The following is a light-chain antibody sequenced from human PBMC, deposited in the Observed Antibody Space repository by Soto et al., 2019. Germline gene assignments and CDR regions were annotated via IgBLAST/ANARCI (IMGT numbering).Light chain of an antibody. J-gene: IGKJ4*01. CDR3: QQYYSTPLT. CDR2: WAS. Sequence: DIVMTQSPDSLAVSLCERATINXXSSQSVLYRSNSKNYLAWYQQKPGQPPRLLIYWASTRESGVPDRFSGSGSGTDFTLTISSLQAEDVAVYYCQQYYSTPLTFGGGTKVDIK. V-gene: IGKV4-1*01. CDR1: QSVLYRSNSKNY.